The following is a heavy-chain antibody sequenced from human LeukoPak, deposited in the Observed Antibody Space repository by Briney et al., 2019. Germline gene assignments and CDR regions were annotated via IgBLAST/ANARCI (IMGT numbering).Heavy chain of an antibody. CDR1: GFTFSTYA. CDR2: ISYDGKNK. CDR3: ARPSHHQCFDWLSPDF. J-gene: IGHJ4*02. Sequence: AGTSLRLSCAASGFTFSTYAMHWVPQAPGKGLECVAVISYDGKNKDYIDSVKGRFTISRDNSKNTLYLQVNSLRVEDTAVYYCARPSHHQCFDWLSPDFWGQGTLVTVSS. V-gene: IGHV3-30*04. D-gene: IGHD3-9*01.